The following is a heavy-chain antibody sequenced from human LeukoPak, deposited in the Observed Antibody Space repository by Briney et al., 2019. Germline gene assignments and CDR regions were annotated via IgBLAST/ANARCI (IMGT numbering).Heavy chain of an antibody. D-gene: IGHD5-18*01. J-gene: IGHJ4*02. CDR2: INPSGGST. CDR3: AMRGYSYGYNFDY. CDR1: GYTLTELS. Sequence: ASVKVSCKVSGYTLTELSMHWVRQAPGQGLEWMGIINPSGGSTSYAQKFQGRVTMTRDTSTSTVYMELSSLRSEDTAVYYCAMRGYSYGYNFDYWGQGTLVTVSS. V-gene: IGHV1-46*01.